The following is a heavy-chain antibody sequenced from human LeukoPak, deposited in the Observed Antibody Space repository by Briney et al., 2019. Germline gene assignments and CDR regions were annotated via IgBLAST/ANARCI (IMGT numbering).Heavy chain of an antibody. CDR1: GGSFSGYY. J-gene: IGHJ3*02. Sequence: SESLSLTCAVYGGSFSGYYWSWIRQPPGKGLEWIGEINHSGSTNYNPSLKSRVTISVDTSKNQFSLKLSSVTAADTAVYYCARILTTVTSDAFDIWGQGTMVTVSS. CDR3: ARILTTVTSDAFDI. D-gene: IGHD4-17*01. V-gene: IGHV4-34*01. CDR2: INHSGST.